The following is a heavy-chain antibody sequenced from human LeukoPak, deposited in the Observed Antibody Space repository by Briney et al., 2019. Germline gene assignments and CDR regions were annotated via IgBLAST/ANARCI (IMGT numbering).Heavy chain of an antibody. CDR3: ARFPGRNYYDSSGFDY. J-gene: IGHJ4*02. D-gene: IGHD3-22*01. V-gene: IGHV4-34*01. CDR2: INHSGST. CDR1: GGSFSGYY. Sequence: SETLSLTCAVYGGSFSGYYWSWIRQPPGKGLEWIGEINHSGSTNYNPSLKSRVTISVDTSKNQFSLKLSSVTAADTAVYYCARFPGRNYYDSSGFDYWGQGTLVTVSS.